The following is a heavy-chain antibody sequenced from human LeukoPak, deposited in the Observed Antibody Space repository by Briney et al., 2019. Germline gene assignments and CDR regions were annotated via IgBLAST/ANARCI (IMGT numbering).Heavy chain of an antibody. V-gene: IGHV4-34*01. CDR3: ARDRGSRRDGYNRRPYYFDY. CDR1: GGSFSGYY. D-gene: IGHD5-24*01. J-gene: IGHJ4*02. Sequence: SETLSLTCAVYGGSFSGYYWSWIRQPPGKGLEWIGEINHSGSTNYSPSLKSRVTISVDTSKNQFSLKLSSVTAADTAVYYCARDRGSRRDGYNRRPYYFDYWGQGTLVTVSS. CDR2: INHSGST.